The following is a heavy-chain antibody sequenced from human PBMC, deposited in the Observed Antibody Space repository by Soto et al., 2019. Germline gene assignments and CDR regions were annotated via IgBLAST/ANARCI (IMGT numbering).Heavy chain of an antibody. CDR1: GFTFSSYS. D-gene: IGHD6-6*01. J-gene: IGHJ6*01. Sequence: EVQLVESGGGLVKPGGSLRLSCAASGFTFSSYSMNWVRQAPGKGLEWVSSISSSSCYIYYADSVKGRFTISRDTDKNSLYLQMNTVRAEDTAVYYCARDPAARSGRYYGMDVWGQGTTVTVSS. CDR2: ISSSSCYI. V-gene: IGHV3-21*01. CDR3: ARDPAARSGRYYGMDV.